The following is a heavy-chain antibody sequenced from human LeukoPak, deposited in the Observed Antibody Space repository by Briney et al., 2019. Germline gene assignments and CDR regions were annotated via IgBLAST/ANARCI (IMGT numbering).Heavy chain of an antibody. V-gene: IGHV4-39*07. Sequence: SETLSLTCTVSGGSISSGSYYWGWIRQPPGKGLEWIGEINHSGSTNYNPSLKSRVTISVDTSKNQFSLKLSSVTAADTAVYYCARLPDYYYYYMDVWGKGTTVTISS. CDR2: INHSGST. J-gene: IGHJ6*03. CDR3: ARLPDYYYYYMDV. D-gene: IGHD1-14*01. CDR1: GGSISSGSYY.